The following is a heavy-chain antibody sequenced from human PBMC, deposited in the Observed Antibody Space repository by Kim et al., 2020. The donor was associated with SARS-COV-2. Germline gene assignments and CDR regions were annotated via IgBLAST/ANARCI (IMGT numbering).Heavy chain of an antibody. Sequence: GGSLRLSCAASGFTFSSYGMHWVRQAPGKGLEWVAVISYDGSNKYYADSVKGRFTISRDNSKNTLYLQMNSLRAEDTAVYYCANTPEDIVVVVAADYGMDVWGQGTTVTVSS. CDR2: ISYDGSNK. D-gene: IGHD2-15*01. CDR1: GFTFSSYG. J-gene: IGHJ6*02. V-gene: IGHV3-30*18. CDR3: ANTPEDIVVVVAADYGMDV.